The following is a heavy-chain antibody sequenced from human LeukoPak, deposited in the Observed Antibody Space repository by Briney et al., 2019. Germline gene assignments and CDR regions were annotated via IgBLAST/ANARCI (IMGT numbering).Heavy chain of an antibody. CDR1: GYTFTSYG. D-gene: IGHD5-18*01. CDR2: ISAYNGNT. CDR3: ARVPRQRDYYYYMDV. V-gene: IGHV1-18*01. J-gene: IGHJ6*03. Sequence: ASVKVSCKASGYTFTSYGISWVRQAPGQELEWMGWISAYNGNTNYAQKLQGRVTMTTDTSTSTAYMELRSLRSDDTAVYYCARVPRQRDYYYYMDVWGKGTTVTVSS.